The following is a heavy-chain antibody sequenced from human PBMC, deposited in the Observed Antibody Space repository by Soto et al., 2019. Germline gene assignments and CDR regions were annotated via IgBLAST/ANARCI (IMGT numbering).Heavy chain of an antibody. Sequence: GESLKISCKGSGYSFTSHWIGWVRQMPGKGLEWMGIIYPGDSDTRYSPSFQGQVTISADKSISTAYLQWSSLKASDTAMYYCARLGIAAAGRIDAFDIWGQGTMVTVS. J-gene: IGHJ3*02. V-gene: IGHV5-51*01. CDR3: ARLGIAAAGRIDAFDI. CDR1: GYSFTSHW. CDR2: IYPGDSDT. D-gene: IGHD6-13*01.